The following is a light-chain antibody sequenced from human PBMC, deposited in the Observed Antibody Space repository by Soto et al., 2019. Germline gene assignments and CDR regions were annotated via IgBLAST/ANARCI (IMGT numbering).Light chain of an antibody. Sequence: QSVLTQPASVSGSPGQSITISCTGTSSDVGAYNYVSWYQQHPGKAPKVMIFDVSNRPSGISNRFSGSKSGNTASLTISGPQAEDEADYYCSSYTGSNTRVLGGGTKLTVL. CDR3: SSYTGSNTRV. J-gene: IGLJ3*02. CDR2: DVS. V-gene: IGLV2-14*03. CDR1: SSDVGAYNY.